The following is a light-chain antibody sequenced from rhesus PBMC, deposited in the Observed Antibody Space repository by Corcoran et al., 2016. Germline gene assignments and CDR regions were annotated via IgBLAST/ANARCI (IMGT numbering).Light chain of an antibody. V-gene: IGKV3S9*01. CDR1: QSVSSH. CDR3: QQYNKWTS. Sequence: EIVMTQSPATLSLSPGERATLSCRASQSVSSHVAWYQQKPEQVPRLLIYGASSRATGVPDRIGGSGSGTEFTLIISSLESEDVGVYYCQQYNKWTSFGQGTKVEIK. CDR2: GAS. J-gene: IGKJ2*01.